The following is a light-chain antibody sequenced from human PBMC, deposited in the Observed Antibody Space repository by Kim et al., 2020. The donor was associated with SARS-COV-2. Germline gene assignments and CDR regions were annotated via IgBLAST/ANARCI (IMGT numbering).Light chain of an antibody. V-gene: IGKV3-20*01. CDR1: QSVSSSY. CDR2: GAS. Sequence: PGKRATLSGRASQSVSSSYLAWYQQKPGQAPRLLIYGASSRATGIPDRFSGSGSGTDFTLTISRLEPEDFAVYYCQQYGSSLSMYTFGQGTKLEI. CDR3: QQYGSSLSMYT. J-gene: IGKJ2*01.